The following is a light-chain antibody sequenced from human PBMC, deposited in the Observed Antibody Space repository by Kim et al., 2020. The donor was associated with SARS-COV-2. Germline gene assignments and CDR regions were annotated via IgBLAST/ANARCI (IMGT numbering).Light chain of an antibody. CDR1: SSNIVSNT. J-gene: IGLJ2*01. V-gene: IGLV1-44*01. CDR2: SND. Sequence: GQRVTISCSGGSSNIVSNTVNWYQQLPGTAPKLLIYSNDQRPSGVPDRISGSKSGTSASLAISGLQSEDEADYYCAAWDGSLNGVVFGGGTQLTVL. CDR3: AAWDGSLNGVV.